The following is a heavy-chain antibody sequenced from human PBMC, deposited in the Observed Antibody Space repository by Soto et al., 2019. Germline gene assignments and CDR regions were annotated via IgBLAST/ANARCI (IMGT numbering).Heavy chain of an antibody. V-gene: IGHV3-53*01. D-gene: IGHD3-10*01. CDR3: ARVGPLADCYYYGLDV. J-gene: IGHJ6*02. CDR1: GVGVNSHY. Sequence: EVQLVESGGGLIQPGWSPRLPCAASGVGVNSHYMSWVRQAPGKGREFVSVFSGAGSPTYVDSVKGTFTLSRDDTKNTVYLHTNSLAVVETGVSYCARVGPLADCYYYGLDVWGQGTTVTV. CDR2: FSGAGSP.